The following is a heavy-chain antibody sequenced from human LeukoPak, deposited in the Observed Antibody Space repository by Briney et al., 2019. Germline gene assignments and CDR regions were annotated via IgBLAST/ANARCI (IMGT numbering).Heavy chain of an antibody. CDR1: GFTVSSNY. J-gene: IGHJ3*02. V-gene: IGHV3-66*01. CDR2: IYSGGST. CDR3: AKDMIRGLPDAFDI. Sequence: PGGSLRLSCAASGFTVSSNYMSWVRQAPGKGLEWVSVIYSGGSTYYADSVKGRFTISRDNSKNTVYLQMNSLRAEDTAVYYCAKDMIRGLPDAFDIWGQGTMVTVSS. D-gene: IGHD3-10*01.